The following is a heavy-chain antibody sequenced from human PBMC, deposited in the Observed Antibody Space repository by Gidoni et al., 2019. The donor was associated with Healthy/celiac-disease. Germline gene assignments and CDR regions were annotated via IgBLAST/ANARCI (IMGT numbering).Heavy chain of an antibody. D-gene: IGHD2-15*01. CDR2: IDPSDSYT. V-gene: IGHV5-10-1*01. Sequence: EVQLVQSGAEVKKHGESLRISCKGSGYSFTSYWISWVRQMPGKGLEWLGRIDPSDSYTNYSPSFQGHVTISADKSISTAYLQWSSLKASDTAMYYCARFSQYCSGGSCYLYNWFDPWGQGTLVTVSS. CDR1: GYSFTSYW. J-gene: IGHJ5*02. CDR3: ARFSQYCSGGSCYLYNWFDP.